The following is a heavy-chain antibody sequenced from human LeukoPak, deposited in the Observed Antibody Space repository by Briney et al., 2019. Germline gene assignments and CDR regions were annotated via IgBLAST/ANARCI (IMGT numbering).Heavy chain of an antibody. CDR2: IYYSGST. Sequence: SETLSLTCTVSGGSISSSSYYWGWIRQPPGKGLEWIGSIYYSGSTYYNPSLKSRVTISVDTSKNQFSLKLSSMTAADTAVYYCASPSPGGYCSSTSCYTEAFDIWGQGTMVTVSS. CDR3: ASPSPGGYCSSTSCYTEAFDI. CDR1: GGSISSSSYY. D-gene: IGHD2-2*02. J-gene: IGHJ3*02. V-gene: IGHV4-39*01.